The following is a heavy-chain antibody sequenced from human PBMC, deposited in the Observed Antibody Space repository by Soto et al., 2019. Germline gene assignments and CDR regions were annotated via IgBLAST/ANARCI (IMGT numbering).Heavy chain of an antibody. D-gene: IGHD6-13*01. V-gene: IGHV3-30-3*01. CDR2: ISYDGSNK. CDR3: ARFPIAAAGTPYYYYYGMDV. J-gene: IGHJ6*02. CDR1: GFTFSSYA. Sequence: GGSMRLSCAASGFTFSSYAMHWVRQAPGKGLEWVAVISYDGSNKYYADSVKGRFTISRDNSKNTLYLQMNSLRAEDTAVYYCARFPIAAAGTPYYYYYGMDVWGQGTTVTVSS.